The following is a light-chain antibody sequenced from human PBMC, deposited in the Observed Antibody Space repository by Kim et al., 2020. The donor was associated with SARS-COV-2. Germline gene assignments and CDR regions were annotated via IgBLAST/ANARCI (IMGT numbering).Light chain of an antibody. Sequence: SASVGDSFNIACRPSQAIGNYLVWLQQKPGKGPKRLIYAASTLESGVPSMFSGSGSGTEFTLTISSLQPEDSATYFCLQHNVYPLTFGGGTKVEIK. CDR1: QAIGNY. CDR2: AAS. V-gene: IGKV1-17*03. CDR3: LQHNVYPLT. J-gene: IGKJ4*01.